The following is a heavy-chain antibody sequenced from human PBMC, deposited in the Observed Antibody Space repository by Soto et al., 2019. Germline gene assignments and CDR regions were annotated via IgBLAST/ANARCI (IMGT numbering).Heavy chain of an antibody. J-gene: IGHJ5*02. CDR3: AKGGVRGYGSSTSCYTKNWFAP. CDR1: GFTFSSYA. D-gene: IGHD2-2*02. CDR2: ISGSGGST. V-gene: IGHV3-23*01. Sequence: GSLRLSCAASGFTFSSYAMSWVRQAPGKGLEWVSAISGSGGSTYYADSVKGRFTISRDNSKNTLYLQMNSLRAEDTAVYYCAKGGVRGYGSSTSCYTKNWFAPWGQG.